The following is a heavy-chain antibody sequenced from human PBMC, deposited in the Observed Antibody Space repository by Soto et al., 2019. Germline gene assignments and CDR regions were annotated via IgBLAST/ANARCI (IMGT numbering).Heavy chain of an antibody. CDR2: ISGSGRTI. J-gene: IGHJ5*02. V-gene: IGHV3-11*01. D-gene: IGHD2-21*01. CDR1: GIVFSDY. Sequence: QVQLVESGGGLVKPGGSLRLSCAASGIVFSDYMSWVRQAPGKGLEGLSYISGSGRTIYSADSVKGRFTISRDNATNSLYLQMNNARTEDTAVYYCARLPCHCGWFYPWGQGTLVTVSS. CDR3: ARLPCHCGWFYP.